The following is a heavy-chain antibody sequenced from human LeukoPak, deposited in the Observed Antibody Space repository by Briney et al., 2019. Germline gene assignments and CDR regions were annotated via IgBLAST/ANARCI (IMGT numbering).Heavy chain of an antibody. J-gene: IGHJ4*02. CDR1: GFTFSSYA. V-gene: IGHV3-23*01. CDR2: ISGSGGST. Sequence: GGSLRLSCAASGFTFSSYAMSWVRQAPGKGLEWVSAISGSGGSTYYADSVKGRFTIPRDNSKNTLYLQMNSLRAEDTAVYYCAKAPTTIRGVSLFDYWGQGTLVTVSS. D-gene: IGHD3-10*01. CDR3: AKAPTTIRGVSLFDY.